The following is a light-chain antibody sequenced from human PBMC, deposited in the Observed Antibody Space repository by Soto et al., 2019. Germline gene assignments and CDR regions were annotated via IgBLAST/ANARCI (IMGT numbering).Light chain of an antibody. CDR3: QQCNRYPIT. J-gene: IGKJ5*01. CDR1: QNIRSS. Sequence: EVVMTQSPASLSASPGERVTLGCRASQNIRSSLAWYQQRPGQAPRLLIYDASTRATGIPPRFSGGGSGTEFTVTISSLQSDDSATYYCQQCNRYPITFGQGTRLEIK. CDR2: DAS. V-gene: IGKV3-15*01.